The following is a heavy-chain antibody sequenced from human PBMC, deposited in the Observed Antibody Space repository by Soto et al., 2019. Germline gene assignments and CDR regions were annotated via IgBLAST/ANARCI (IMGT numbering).Heavy chain of an antibody. Sequence: ASLKVSCKASGYTFTSYGISWVRHAPGQGLEWMGWISAYNGNTNYAQKLQGRVTMTTDTSTSTAYMELRSLRSDDTAVYYCAREQEGYCSGGSCQNNAIIIYYFDYWGQGTLVTVSS. D-gene: IGHD2-15*01. CDR3: AREQEGYCSGGSCQNNAIIIYYFDY. V-gene: IGHV1-18*01. CDR1: GYTFTSYG. J-gene: IGHJ4*02. CDR2: ISAYNGNT.